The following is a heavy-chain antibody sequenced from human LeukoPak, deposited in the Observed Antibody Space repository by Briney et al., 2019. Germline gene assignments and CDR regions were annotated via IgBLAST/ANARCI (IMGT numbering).Heavy chain of an antibody. D-gene: IGHD3-3*01. J-gene: IGHJ3*02. CDR2: FRGSGVIT. V-gene: IGHV3-23*01. CDR1: GFTFSSYS. CDR3: AKSYYDFWSGKPDAFDI. Sequence: TGGSLRLSCAASGFTFSSYSMSGVRQSRGKALEWVSAFRGSGVITFYADSEKGRFTISRDNSKNTMYLQMNSLRAEDTAVYYCAKSYYDFWSGKPDAFDIWGQGKMVTVSS.